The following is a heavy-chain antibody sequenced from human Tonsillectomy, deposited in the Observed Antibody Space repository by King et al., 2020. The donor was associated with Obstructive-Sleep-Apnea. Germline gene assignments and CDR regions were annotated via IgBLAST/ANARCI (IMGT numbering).Heavy chain of an antibody. V-gene: IGHV3-9*01. CDR2: ISWNSGSI. J-gene: IGHJ6*02. Sequence: VQLVESGGGLVQPGRSLRLSCAASGFTFDDYAMHWVRQAPGKGLEWVSGISWNSGSIGYADFVKGRFTISRDNAKNSLYLQMNSLRAEDTALYYCAKGACSSTSCYNGMDVWGQGTTVTVSS. CDR1: GFTFDDYA. D-gene: IGHD2-2*02. CDR3: AKGACSSTSCYNGMDV.